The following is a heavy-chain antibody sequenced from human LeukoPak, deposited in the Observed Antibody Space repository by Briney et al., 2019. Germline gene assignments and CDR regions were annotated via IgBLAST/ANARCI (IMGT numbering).Heavy chain of an antibody. V-gene: IGHV4-39*07. Sequence: SETLSLTCTVSGGSISSSSYYWGWIRQPPGKGLEWIGSIYYSGSTYYNPSLKRRVTISVDTSKNQFSLKLSSVTAADTAVYYCARGRGEGRGISMVRGVRAPSYNWFDPWGHGTLVIVSS. J-gene: IGHJ5*02. CDR1: GGSISSSSYY. D-gene: IGHD3-10*01. CDR2: IYYSGST. CDR3: ARGRGEGRGISMVRGVRAPSYNWFDP.